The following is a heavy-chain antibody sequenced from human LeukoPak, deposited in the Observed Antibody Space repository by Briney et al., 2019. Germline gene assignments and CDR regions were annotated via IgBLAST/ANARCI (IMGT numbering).Heavy chain of an antibody. CDR2: MNPNSGNT. CDR1: GYTFTGYD. V-gene: IGHV1-8*01. D-gene: IGHD2-2*01. J-gene: IGHJ4*02. Sequence: ASVKVSCKASGYTFTGYDINWVRQATGQGLEWMGWMNPNSGNTGYAQKFQGRVTMTRDTSISTAYMELSSLRSDDTAVYYCARDGEVRQGHCSTTSCPVDYWGQGTLITVSS. CDR3: ARDGEVRQGHCSTTSCPVDY.